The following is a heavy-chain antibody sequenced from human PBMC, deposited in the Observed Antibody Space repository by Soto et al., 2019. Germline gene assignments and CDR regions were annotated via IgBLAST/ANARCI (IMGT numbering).Heavy chain of an antibody. D-gene: IGHD2-8*01. J-gene: IGHJ5*02. CDR3: ARDWSKLGYCTNGVCYTLGWFDP. V-gene: IGHV3-21*01. Sequence: GSLRISCAASRFTFSSYSISWVRPTPLNWLEFVSCISSSSSYIYYADSVKGRFTISRDNAKNSLYLQMNSLRAEDTAVYYCARDWSKLGYCTNGVCYTLGWFDPWGQGTLVTVSS. CDR2: ISSSSSYI. CDR1: RFTFSSYS.